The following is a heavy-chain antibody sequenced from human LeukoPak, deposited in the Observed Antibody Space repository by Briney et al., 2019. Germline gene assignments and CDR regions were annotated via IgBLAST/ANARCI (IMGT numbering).Heavy chain of an antibody. Sequence: GASVKVSCKASGGTFSSYAISWVRQAPGQGLEWMGRIIPILGIANYAQKFQGRVTITADKSTSTAYMELSSLRSEDTAVYYCARELGYSYGYVDYWGQGTLVTVSS. CDR3: ARELGYSYGYVDY. CDR1: GGTFSSYA. CDR2: IIPILGIA. J-gene: IGHJ4*02. D-gene: IGHD5-18*01. V-gene: IGHV1-69*04.